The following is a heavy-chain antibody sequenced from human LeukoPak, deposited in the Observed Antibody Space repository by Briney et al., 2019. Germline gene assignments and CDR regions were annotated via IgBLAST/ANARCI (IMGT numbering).Heavy chain of an antibody. Sequence: SETLSLTCAVYGGSFSAYYWSWIRQPPGKGLEWIGEINHSGSTNYNPSLKSRVTISVDTPKNQFSLKLSSVTAADTAVYYCARTGDYDFWSGYYSYPQTRWFDPWGQGTLVTVSS. V-gene: IGHV4-34*01. D-gene: IGHD3-3*01. CDR3: ARTGDYDFWSGYYSYPQTRWFDP. CDR1: GGSFSAYY. J-gene: IGHJ5*02. CDR2: INHSGST.